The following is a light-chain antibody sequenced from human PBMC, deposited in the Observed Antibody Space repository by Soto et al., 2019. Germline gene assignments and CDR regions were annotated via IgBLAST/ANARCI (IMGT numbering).Light chain of an antibody. V-gene: IGKV3-15*01. CDR3: QQCRNWPLT. Sequence: EIVMTQSPATLSVSPGEGATLSCKASQNVYNNLAWYQQRPGQPPRLLIYDASTRATGISARFSGSEYGTEVTLTISSLQSEDFAVYFCQQCRNWPLTFGGGTKVEIK. CDR2: DAS. CDR1: QNVYNN. J-gene: IGKJ4*01.